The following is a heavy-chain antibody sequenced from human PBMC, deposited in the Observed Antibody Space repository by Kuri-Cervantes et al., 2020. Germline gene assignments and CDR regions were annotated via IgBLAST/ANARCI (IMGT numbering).Heavy chain of an antibody. D-gene: IGHD6-6*01. CDR1: GGSISGYC. CDR2: IDHSRST. V-gene: IGHV4-34*01. J-gene: IGHJ5*02. Sequence: GSLRLSCAVYGGSISGYCWTWIRQPPGKGLEWIGEIDHSRSTNYNPSLRGRVTISVDTSKNQFSLKLSSVTAADTAVYYCARGVGRGSSSDWFDPWGQGARVTVSS. CDR3: ARGVGRGSSSDWFDP.